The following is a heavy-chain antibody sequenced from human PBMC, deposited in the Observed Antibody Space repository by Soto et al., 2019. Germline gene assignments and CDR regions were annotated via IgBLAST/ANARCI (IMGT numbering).Heavy chain of an antibody. V-gene: IGHV3-53*01. J-gene: IGHJ4*02. D-gene: IGHD3-22*01. CDR1: GFAVSSNY. CDR2: IYTVGTT. Sequence: GGSLRLSCAASGFAVSSNYMSWVRQAPGKVLELVSLIYTVGTTYYADSVKGRFTISRDNSKKALYLQMNSLRAEDTAVYYCARAIQGSGHSPRVFDNWGQGPLVTDSS. CDR3: ARAIQGSGHSPRVFDN.